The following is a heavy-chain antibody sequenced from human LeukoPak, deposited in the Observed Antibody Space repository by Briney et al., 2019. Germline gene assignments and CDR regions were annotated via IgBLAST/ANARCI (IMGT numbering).Heavy chain of an antibody. CDR1: GFTFSSYA. V-gene: IGHV3-64D*06. CDR3: VKELYSSGWYSGYFDL. J-gene: IGHJ2*01. CDR2: ISSNGGST. Sequence: GGSLRLSCAASGFTFSSYAMHWVRQAPGKGLEYVSAISSNGGSTYYADSVKGRFTISRDNSKNTLYLQMSSLRAEDTAVYYCVKELYSSGWYSGYFDLWGRGALVTVSS. D-gene: IGHD6-19*01.